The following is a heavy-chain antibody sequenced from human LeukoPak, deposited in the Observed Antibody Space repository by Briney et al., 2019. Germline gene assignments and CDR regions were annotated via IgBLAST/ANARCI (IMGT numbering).Heavy chain of an antibody. Sequence: VKPSETLSLTCTVSGGSISSYYWSWIRQPPGKGLEWIGYIYYSGSTNYNPSLKSRVTMSADTSKNQFSLKLSSVTAADTAVYYCAREGPGHWYFDLWGRGTLATVSS. J-gene: IGHJ2*01. CDR2: IYYSGST. CDR1: GGSISSYY. V-gene: IGHV4-59*12. CDR3: AREGPGHWYFDL.